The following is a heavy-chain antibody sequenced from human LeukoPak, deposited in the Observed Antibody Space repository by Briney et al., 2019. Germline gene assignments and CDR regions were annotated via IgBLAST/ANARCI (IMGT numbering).Heavy chain of an antibody. J-gene: IGHJ5*02. D-gene: IGHD6-13*01. CDR1: GGTFSSYA. V-gene: IGHV1-18*01. CDR2: ISAYNGNT. Sequence: VASVKVSCKASGGTFSSYAISWVRRAPGQGLEWMGWISAYNGNTNYAQKLQGRVTMTTDTSTSTAYMELRSLRSDDTAVYYCARGFRSIAAADTYNWFDPWGQGTLVTVSS. CDR3: ARGFRSIAAADTYNWFDP.